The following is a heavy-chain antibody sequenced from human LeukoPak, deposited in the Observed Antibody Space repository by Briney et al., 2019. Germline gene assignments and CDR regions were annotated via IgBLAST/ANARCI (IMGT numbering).Heavy chain of an antibody. J-gene: IGHJ4*02. CDR2: INPNSGGT. D-gene: IGHD3-10*01. Sequence: ASVKVSCKASGYTLTGYYMHWVRQAPGQGLEWMGWINPNSGGTNYAQKFQGRVTMTRDTSISTAYMELSRLRSDDTAVYYCARDRHLLTLWFGDQAFDYWGQGTLVTVSS. V-gene: IGHV1-2*02. CDR1: GYTLTGYY. CDR3: ARDRHLLTLWFGDQAFDY.